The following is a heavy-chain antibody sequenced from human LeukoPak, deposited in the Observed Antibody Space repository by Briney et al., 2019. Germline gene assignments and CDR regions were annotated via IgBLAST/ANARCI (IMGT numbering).Heavy chain of an antibody. D-gene: IGHD3-10*01. CDR2: INPNSGGT. V-gene: IGHV1-2*04. Sequence: ASVKVSCKASGYTFTGYYMHWVRQAPGQGLEWMGWINPNSGGTNYAQKFQGWVTMTRDTSISTAYMELSRLRSDDTAVYYCARGLGMVRGFFVSVFWFDPWGQGTLVT. CDR1: GYTFTGYY. CDR3: ARGLGMVRGFFVSVFWFDP. J-gene: IGHJ5*02.